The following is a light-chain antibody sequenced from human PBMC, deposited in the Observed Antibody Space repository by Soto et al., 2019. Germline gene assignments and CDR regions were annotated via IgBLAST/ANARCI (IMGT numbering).Light chain of an antibody. CDR2: WQS. CDR3: QHYHHTRPWT. Sequence: VMTLFADSRTRSLGERATIMCKSRQVVVSTSRNKNSLGWFQQHTGQPPRLLIYWQSTRESGVSERFSGSGSGTDFTLTIDSLQPEDEAVYYCQHYHHTRPWTFGQGTKVDIK. V-gene: IGKV4-1*01. CDR1: QVVVSTSRNKNS. J-gene: IGKJ1*01.